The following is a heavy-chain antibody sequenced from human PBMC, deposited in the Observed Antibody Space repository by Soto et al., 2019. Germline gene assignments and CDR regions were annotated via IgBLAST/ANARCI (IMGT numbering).Heavy chain of an antibody. CDR3: ARDNYDFWSGYGGTYYYYMDV. CDR2: IYYSGST. J-gene: IGHJ6*03. Sequence: PSETLSLTCTVSGGSISSYYWSWVRQPPGKGLEWIGYIYYSGSTNYNPSLKSRVTISVDTSKNQFSLKLSSVTAADTAVYYCARDNYDFWSGYGGTYYYYMDVWGKGTTVTVSS. V-gene: IGHV4-59*01. CDR1: GGSISSYY. D-gene: IGHD3-3*01.